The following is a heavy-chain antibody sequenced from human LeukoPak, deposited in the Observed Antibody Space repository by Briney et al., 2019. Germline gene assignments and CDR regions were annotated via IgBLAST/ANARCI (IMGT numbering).Heavy chain of an antibody. CDR1: EFTFSSYW. D-gene: IGHD3-3*01. CDR3: ATNYDRTYYYYYMDV. V-gene: IGHV3-7*01. J-gene: IGHJ6*03. CDR2: IKQDGSEK. Sequence: GGSLRLSCAASEFTFSSYWMSWVRQAPGKGLEWVANIKQDGSEKYYVDSVKGRFTISRDNAKNSLYLQMNSLRAEDTAVYYCATNYDRTYYYYYMDVWGKGTTVTVSS.